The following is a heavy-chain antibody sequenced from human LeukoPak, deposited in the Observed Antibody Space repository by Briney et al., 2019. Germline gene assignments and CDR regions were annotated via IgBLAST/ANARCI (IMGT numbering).Heavy chain of an antibody. D-gene: IGHD2/OR15-2a*01. CDR3: ASGNMVPFDY. V-gene: IGHV4-34*01. CDR2: INHSGST. Sequence: SETLSLTCAVYGGSFSGYYWSWIRQPPGKGLEWIGEINHSGSTNYNPSLKSRVTISVDTSKNQFSLKLNSVTAADTAVYYCASGNMVPFDYWGQGTLVTVSS. J-gene: IGHJ4*02. CDR1: GGSFSGYY.